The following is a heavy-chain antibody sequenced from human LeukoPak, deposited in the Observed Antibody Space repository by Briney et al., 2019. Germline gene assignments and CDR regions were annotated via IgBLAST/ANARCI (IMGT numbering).Heavy chain of an antibody. CDR1: GGTFSSYA. CDR3: ARELAGLRYDFWSGYYSGPKNWFDP. D-gene: IGHD3-3*01. V-gene: IGHV1-69*04. CDR2: IIPILGIA. J-gene: IGHJ5*02. Sequence: ASVKVSCKASGGTFSSYAISWVRQAPGQGLEWMGRIIPILGIANYAQKFQGRVTITADKSTSTAYMELSSLRSEDTAVYYCARELAGLRYDFWSGYYSGPKNWFDPWGQGTLVTVSS.